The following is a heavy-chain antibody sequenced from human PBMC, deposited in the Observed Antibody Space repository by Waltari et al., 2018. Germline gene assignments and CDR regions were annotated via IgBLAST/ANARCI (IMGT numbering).Heavy chain of an antibody. D-gene: IGHD2-8*02. CDR1: GYSISIGYY. CDR3: ARLKDCTGGVCYKWREYAFDI. V-gene: IGHV4-38-2*01. Sequence: QVQLQESGPGLVKPSETLSLTCAVSGYSISIGYYWAWFRQPPGKGLEWIGSIYHSGSTYYNPSLKSRVTISVDTSKNQFSLKLSSVTAADTAVYYCARLKDCTGGVCYKWREYAFDIWGQGTMVTVSS. J-gene: IGHJ3*02. CDR2: IYHSGST.